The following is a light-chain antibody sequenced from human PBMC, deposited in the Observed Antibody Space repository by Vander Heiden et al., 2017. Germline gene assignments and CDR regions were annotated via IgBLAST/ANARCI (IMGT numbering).Light chain of an antibody. CDR2: WAS. CDR3: QQDDSTPST. J-gene: IGKJ2*01. Sequence: DIVMTQSPDSLAVSLGERDTIKCKSSQSGLYRSNNKNYLAWYQQKPGQPPKLLIYWASTRESGVPDRFSGSGSGTDFTLTISSLQAEDVAVYYCQQDDSTPSTFGQGTKLXIK. V-gene: IGKV4-1*01. CDR1: QSGLYRSNNKNY.